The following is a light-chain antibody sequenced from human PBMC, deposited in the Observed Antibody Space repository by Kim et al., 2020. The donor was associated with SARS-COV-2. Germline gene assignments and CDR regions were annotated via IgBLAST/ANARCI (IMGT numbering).Light chain of an antibody. J-gene: IGKJ5*01. Sequence: ATINCRSDQSILYTSNKKNYLSWYQQKTGQPPRLLIYWASIRKPGVPERFSGGGAGTDFTLTITDLQAEDVAVYYCQQYYFTPITFGQGTRLEIK. CDR2: WAS. CDR1: QSILYTSNKKNY. CDR3: QQYYFTPIT. V-gene: IGKV4-1*01.